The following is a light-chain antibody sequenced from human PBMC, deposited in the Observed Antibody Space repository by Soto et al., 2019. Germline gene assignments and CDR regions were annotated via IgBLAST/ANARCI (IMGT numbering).Light chain of an antibody. CDR3: QQHGTWPWA. CDR1: QSVSGW. Sequence: DIELTQSPSTLSSSVGDTVTLSCRASQSVSGWLAWYQQKPGEAPRLLIYDASAMPSGIPARFSGSGSGTNFTLTIASLEPEDFAIYYCQQHGTWPWAFGQGTKVDIK. CDR2: DAS. V-gene: IGKV1-5*01. J-gene: IGKJ1*01.